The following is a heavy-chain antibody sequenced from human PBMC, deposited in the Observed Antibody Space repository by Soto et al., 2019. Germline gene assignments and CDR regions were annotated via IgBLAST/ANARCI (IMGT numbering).Heavy chain of an antibody. CDR2: ISVYNGNT. CDR3: ARGLRGLPERSLGY. D-gene: IGHD3-10*01. V-gene: IGHV1-18*01. Sequence: QVHLVQSGAEVKNLGVSVKVSCKASHYTFTSYIISWVRQAPGQGLQWMGWISVYNGNTVYTQNLQDRVTMTTDTSTSTAYMELRGLRSDDTAVYYCARGLRGLPERSLGYWGQGTLVIVSS. J-gene: IGHJ4*02. CDR1: HYTFTSYI.